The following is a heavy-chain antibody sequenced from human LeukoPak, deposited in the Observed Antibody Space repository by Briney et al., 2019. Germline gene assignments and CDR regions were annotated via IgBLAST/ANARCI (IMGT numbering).Heavy chain of an antibody. D-gene: IGHD2-2*01. J-gene: IGHJ4*02. V-gene: IGHV1-24*01. CDR1: GDILTELS. CDR2: FDPAAGTT. Sequence: RASVKVSCKVSGDILTELSIHWVRQTPGKGFEWMGGFDPAAGTTLYAQTFQDRIIMTEDTSTGTTSVELCSLTSDDTAIYYCATLVVPAAKRGVWGQGTLVTVSS. CDR3: ATLVVPAAKRGV.